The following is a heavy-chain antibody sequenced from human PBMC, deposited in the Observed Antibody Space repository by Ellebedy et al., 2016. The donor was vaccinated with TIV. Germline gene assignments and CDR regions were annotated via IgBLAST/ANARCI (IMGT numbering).Heavy chain of an antibody. CDR3: ASVPSAGADF. Sequence: ASVKVSCKASGYPFTKYYFHWIRQAPGQGLEWMGVLDARVGSTTYAETLQGRITMTRDMSTRTVYMELDSLRSDATAVYYCASVPSAGADFWGQGTLVTVSS. CDR2: LDARVGST. V-gene: IGHV1-46*01. CDR1: GYPFTKYY. J-gene: IGHJ4*02. D-gene: IGHD4-17*01.